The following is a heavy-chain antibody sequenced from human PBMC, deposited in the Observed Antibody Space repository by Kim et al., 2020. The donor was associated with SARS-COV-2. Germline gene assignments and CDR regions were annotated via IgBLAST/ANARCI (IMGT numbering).Heavy chain of an antibody. Sequence: GGSLRLSCAASGFTFSSYWMHWVRQAPGKGLEWVSQIIEDASATTYADSVKGRFTISRDNAKNMLYLQMNSLRAEDTAVYYCARSRLPYYFDSWGQGTRGTLPT. J-gene: IGHJ4*02. CDR1: GFTFSSYW. CDR2: IIEDASAT. CDR3: ARSRLPYYFDS. V-gene: IGHV3-74*01.